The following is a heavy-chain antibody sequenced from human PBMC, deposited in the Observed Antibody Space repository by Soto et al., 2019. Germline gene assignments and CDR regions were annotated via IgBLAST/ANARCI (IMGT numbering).Heavy chain of an antibody. CDR3: ARANFNSSDAFDI. Sequence: SVKVSCKASGGTFSSYASSWVRQAPGQGLEWMGGIIPIFGTANYAQKFQGRVTITADESTSTAYMELSSLRSEDTAVYYCARANFNSSDAFDIWGQGTMVTVSS. V-gene: IGHV1-69*13. CDR2: IIPIFGTA. J-gene: IGHJ3*02. CDR1: GGTFSSYA. D-gene: IGHD1-1*01.